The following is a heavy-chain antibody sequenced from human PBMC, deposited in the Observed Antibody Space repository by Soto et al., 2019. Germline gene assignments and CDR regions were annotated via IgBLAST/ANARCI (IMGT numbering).Heavy chain of an antibody. CDR2: LNPNSGNT. Sequence: GASVKVSCKASGYTFTSYDINWVRQATGQGLEWMGWLNPNSGNTGYAQKFQGRVTMTRNTSISTAYMELSSLRSEDTAVYYCARGLKPRGIRGVMVNNYYYYMDVWGKGTTVTVSS. J-gene: IGHJ6*03. D-gene: IGHD3-10*01. CDR3: ARGLKPRGIRGVMVNNYYYYMDV. V-gene: IGHV1-8*01. CDR1: GYTFTSYD.